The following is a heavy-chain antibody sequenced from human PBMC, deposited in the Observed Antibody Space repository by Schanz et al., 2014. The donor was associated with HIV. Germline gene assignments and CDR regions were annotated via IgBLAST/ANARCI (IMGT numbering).Heavy chain of an antibody. CDR1: GFTFDSYG. D-gene: IGHD2-15*01. V-gene: IGHV3-30*18. CDR2: ISYDGTKK. J-gene: IGHJ4*02. CDR3: AKFGRLLGNFDD. Sequence: QVRLVESGGGVVRPGRSLRLSCAASGFTFDSYGIHWVRQAPGKGLEWVAVISYDGTKKHYADSVKGRFTISRDNSKNSLSLLIKSLRAEDTAVYYCAKFGRLLGNFDDWGQGTLVTVSS.